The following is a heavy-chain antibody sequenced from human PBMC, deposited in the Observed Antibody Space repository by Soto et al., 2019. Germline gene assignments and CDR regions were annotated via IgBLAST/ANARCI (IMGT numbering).Heavy chain of an antibody. D-gene: IGHD3-9*01. CDR2: IGTAGDP. CDR1: GFTFSSYD. CDR3: ARGAHYDILTGYPTIMYGMDV. J-gene: IGHJ6*02. Sequence: AGGSLRLSCAASGFTFSSYDMHWVRQATGKGLEWVSAIGTAGDPYYPGSVKGRFTISRENAKNSLYLQMNSLRAGDTAVYYRARGAHYDILTGYPTIMYGMDVWGQGTTVTVSS. V-gene: IGHV3-13*05.